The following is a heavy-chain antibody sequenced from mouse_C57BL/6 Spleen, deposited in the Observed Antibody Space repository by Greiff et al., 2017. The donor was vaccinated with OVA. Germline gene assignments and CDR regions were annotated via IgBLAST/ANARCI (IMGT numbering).Heavy chain of an antibody. CDR1: GFTFSSYA. CDR3: ARASDGSSPFAY. Sequence: EVQRVESGGGLVKPGGSLKLSCAASGFTFSSYAMSWVRQTPEKRLEWVATISDGGSYTYYPDNVKGRFTISRDNAKNNLYLQMSHLKSEDTAMYYCARASDGSSPFAYWGQGTLVTVSA. J-gene: IGHJ3*01. V-gene: IGHV5-4*01. D-gene: IGHD1-1*01. CDR2: ISDGGSYT.